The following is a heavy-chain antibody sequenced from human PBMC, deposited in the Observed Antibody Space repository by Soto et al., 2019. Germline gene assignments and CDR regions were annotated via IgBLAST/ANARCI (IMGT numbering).Heavy chain of an antibody. CDR3: ARDMSGSYEEYAFDI. Sequence: HPGGSLRLSCAASGFTFSSYGMHWVRQAPGKGLEWVAVIWYDGSNKYYADSVKGRFTISRDNSKNTRYLQMNSLRAEDTAVYYCARDMSGSYEEYAFDIWGQGTMVTVSS. V-gene: IGHV3-33*01. J-gene: IGHJ3*02. CDR2: IWYDGSNK. CDR1: GFTFSSYG. D-gene: IGHD1-26*01.